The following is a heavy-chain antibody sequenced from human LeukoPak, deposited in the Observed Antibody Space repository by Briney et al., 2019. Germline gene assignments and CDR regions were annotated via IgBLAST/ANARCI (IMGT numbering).Heavy chain of an antibody. Sequence: PSETLSLTCTVSGGSISSYYWSWIRQPPGKGLEWIWNIYDSGSTNYNPSLKSRLTISVDTSKNQCSLKLSSVTAADTAVYYCARQSISGSSLSCFDYWGQGTLVNVSS. CDR1: GGSISSYY. CDR2: IYDSGST. CDR3: ARQSISGSSLSCFDY. J-gene: IGHJ4*02. D-gene: IGHD3-22*01. V-gene: IGHV4-59*01.